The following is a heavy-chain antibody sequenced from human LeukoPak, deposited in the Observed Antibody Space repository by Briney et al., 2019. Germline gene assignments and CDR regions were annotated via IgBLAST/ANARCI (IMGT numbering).Heavy chain of an antibody. D-gene: IGHD1-14*01. Sequence: PGGSLRLSCAASGFTFSSYSMNWVRQAPGKGLEWVSSISSSSSYIYYADSVKGRFTISRDNAKNSLYLQMNSLRAEDTALYYCARAPEGDHDIRYYMDVWGKGATVTVSS. CDR2: ISSSSSYI. V-gene: IGHV3-21*04. CDR1: GFTFSSYS. J-gene: IGHJ6*03. CDR3: ARAPEGDHDIRYYMDV.